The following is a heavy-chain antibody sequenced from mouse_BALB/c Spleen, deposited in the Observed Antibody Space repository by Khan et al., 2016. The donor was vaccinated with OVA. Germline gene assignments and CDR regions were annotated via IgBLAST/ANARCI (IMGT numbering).Heavy chain of an antibody. CDR2: IWGGGGT. D-gene: IGHD2-14*01. CDR1: GFSLSRYN. CDR3: ARAYYRYGGYDGMDY. J-gene: IGHJ4*01. Sequence: QVQLKESGPGLVAPSQSLSITCTVSGFSLSRYNIHWVRQPPGKGLEWLGMIWGGGGTDYNSTLKSRLSISKDNSKSQVSLKMNSLQTDDTAIYFCARAYYRYGGYDGMDYWGQGTSVTVSA. V-gene: IGHV2-6-4*01.